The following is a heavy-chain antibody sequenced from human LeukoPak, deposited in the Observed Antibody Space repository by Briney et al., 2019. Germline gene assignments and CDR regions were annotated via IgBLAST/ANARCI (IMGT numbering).Heavy chain of an antibody. D-gene: IGHD6-13*01. CDR1: GFIFSNYG. J-gene: IGHJ4*02. CDR2: INSDGSST. Sequence: QPGGSLRLSCATSGFIFSNYGMNWVRQAPGKGLVWVSRINSDGSSTSYADSVKGRFTISRDNAMNSLYLQTNSLRAEDTAIYYCARSLPYGTTWYGRSDFWGQGTLVTVSS. V-gene: IGHV3-74*01. CDR3: ARSLPYGTTWYGRSDF.